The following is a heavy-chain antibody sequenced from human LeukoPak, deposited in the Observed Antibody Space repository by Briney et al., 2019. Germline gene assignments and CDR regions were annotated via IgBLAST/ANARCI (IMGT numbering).Heavy chain of an antibody. CDR2: INPSGGST. D-gene: IGHD3-22*01. V-gene: IGHV1-46*01. CDR1: GYTFTSYY. CDR3: ARVRDYYDSSGCFDP. Sequence: GASVKVSCKASGYTFTSYYMHWVRQAPGQGLEWMGIINPSGGSTSYAQKFQGRVTMTRDMSTSTVYMELSSLRSEDTAVYYCARVRDYYDSSGCFDPWGQGTLVTVSS. J-gene: IGHJ5*02.